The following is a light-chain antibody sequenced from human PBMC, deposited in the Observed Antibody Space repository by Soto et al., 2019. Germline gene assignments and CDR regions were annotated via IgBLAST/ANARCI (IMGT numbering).Light chain of an antibody. V-gene: IGKV1-5*03. CDR3: HQYDSYPRT. Sequence: IQMTQSPSTLSASLGDRVTMTCRASQSLDRDYLAWYQQKPGKAPKLLIYKASTLESGVPSRFSGGGSGTALSLTINSLQSDDFATYYCHQYDSYPRTFGQGTKVDIK. CDR1: QSLDRDY. CDR2: KAS. J-gene: IGKJ1*01.